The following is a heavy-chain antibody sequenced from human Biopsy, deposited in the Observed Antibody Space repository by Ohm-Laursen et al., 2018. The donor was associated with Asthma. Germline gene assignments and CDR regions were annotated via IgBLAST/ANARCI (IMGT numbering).Heavy chain of an antibody. V-gene: IGHV4-39*01. D-gene: IGHD3-22*01. CDR2: MYHSGSP. CDR3: VRHQYSSSWSTFDY. CDR1: GGSITSSSYY. Sequence: PSETLSLTCTVSGGSITSSSYYWGWIRQPPGKGMEWIGSMYHSGSPYYHPSLKSRATIWVDTSKNQLSLKMSSVTAADTAVYFCVRHQYSSSWSTFDYWGQGALVTVSS. J-gene: IGHJ4*02.